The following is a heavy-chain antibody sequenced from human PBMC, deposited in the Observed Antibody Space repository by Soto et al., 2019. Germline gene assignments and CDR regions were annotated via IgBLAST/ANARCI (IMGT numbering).Heavy chain of an antibody. CDR1: GLTVSSNY. J-gene: IGHJ4*02. V-gene: IGHV3-53*01. CDR3: ARRGYEYESSGYYPLFDY. D-gene: IGHD3-22*01. Sequence: GGSLRLSCAASGLTVSSNYMGWVRQAPGTGLEWVSLIYGGDDTYYADSVKGRFTISRDNSKNTLYLQMNSLRVEDTAVYYCARRGYEYESSGYYPLFDYWGQGILVTV. CDR2: IYGGDDT.